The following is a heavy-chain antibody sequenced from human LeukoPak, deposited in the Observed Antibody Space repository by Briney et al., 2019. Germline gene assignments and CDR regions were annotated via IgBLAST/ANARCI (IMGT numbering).Heavy chain of an antibody. V-gene: IGHV4-38-2*02. D-gene: IGHD3-10*01. CDR2: IYNSGST. Sequence: SETLSLTCTVSGYSISSGYYWGWIRQPPGKGLEWIGSIYNSGSTYYNPSLKSRVTISVDTSKNQFSLKLSSVTAADTAVYYCARVSWFRRAYYYYYMDVWGKGTTVTVSS. J-gene: IGHJ6*03. CDR1: GYSISSGYY. CDR3: ARVSWFRRAYYYYYMDV.